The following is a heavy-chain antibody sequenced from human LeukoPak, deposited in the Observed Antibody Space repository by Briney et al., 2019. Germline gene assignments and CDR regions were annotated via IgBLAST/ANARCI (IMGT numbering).Heavy chain of an antibody. CDR1: GYTFTGYY. CDR2: MNPNRGDT. CDR3: GRRRIDCSDTGCYVDY. D-gene: IGHD2-15*01. V-gene: IGHV1-2*02. J-gene: IGHJ4*02. Sequence: ASVKVSCKASGYTFTGYYIHWMRQAPGQGLEWMEWMNPNRGDTSYAQKFQGRVTMTRDTPINTAYMELSGLTSDDTAVYYCGRRRIDCSDTGCYVDYWGQGTLVTVSS.